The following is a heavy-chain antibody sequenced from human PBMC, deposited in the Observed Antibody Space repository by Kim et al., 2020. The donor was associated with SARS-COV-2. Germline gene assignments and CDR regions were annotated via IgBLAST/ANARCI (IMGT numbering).Heavy chain of an antibody. D-gene: IGHD3-10*01. CDR2: ISYDGSNK. V-gene: IGHV3-30*04. J-gene: IGHJ6*02. CDR1: GFTFSSYA. Sequence: GGSLRLSCAASGFTFSSYAMHWVRQAPGKGLEWVAVISYDGSNKYYADSVKGRFTISRDNSKNTLYLQMNSLRAEDTAVYYCARDMVPARYYYGMDVWG. CDR3: ARDMVPARYYYGMDV.